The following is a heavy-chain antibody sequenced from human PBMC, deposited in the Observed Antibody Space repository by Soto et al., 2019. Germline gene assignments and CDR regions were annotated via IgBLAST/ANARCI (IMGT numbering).Heavy chain of an antibody. CDR3: NTAHRLNYYYYYMDV. V-gene: IGHV3-23*01. Sequence: GGSLRLSCAASGFTFSSYAMSWVRQAPGKGLEWVSAISGSGGSTYYADSVKGRFTISRDNSKNTLYLQMNSLRAEDTAVYYCNTAHRLNYYYYYMDVWGKGTTVTVSS. D-gene: IGHD5-18*01. CDR1: GFTFSSYA. J-gene: IGHJ6*03. CDR2: ISGSGGST.